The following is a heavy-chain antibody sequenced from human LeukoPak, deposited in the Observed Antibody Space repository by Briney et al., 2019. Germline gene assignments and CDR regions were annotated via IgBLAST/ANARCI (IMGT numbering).Heavy chain of an antibody. V-gene: IGHV3-74*01. CDR2: LNPDGSDA. CDR1: GFPFSLYS. J-gene: IGHJ2*01. CDR3: AKGSASAPTLWYF. D-gene: IGHD3-3*01. Sequence: GGSLRLSCAASGFPFSLYSMHWVRQVSGEGPVWVSRLNPDGSDADYADSVKGRFTISRDNSKNTLYLQMNSLRAEDTALYYCAKGSASAPTLWYF.